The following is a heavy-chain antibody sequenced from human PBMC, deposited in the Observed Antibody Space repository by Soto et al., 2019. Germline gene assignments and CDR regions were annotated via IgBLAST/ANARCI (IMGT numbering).Heavy chain of an antibody. J-gene: IGHJ6*02. CDR3: ARWGWSGYKYGMDV. V-gene: IGHV4-61*01. Sequence: QVQLQESGPGLVKPSETLSLTCTVSGGSVSSGSYYWSWIRQPPGKGLEWIGYIYYSGSTNYNPSLKSRVTISVDTSKNQFSLKLSSVTAADTAVYYCARWGWSGYKYGMDVWGQGTTVTVSS. D-gene: IGHD3-3*01. CDR1: GGSVSSGSYY. CDR2: IYYSGST.